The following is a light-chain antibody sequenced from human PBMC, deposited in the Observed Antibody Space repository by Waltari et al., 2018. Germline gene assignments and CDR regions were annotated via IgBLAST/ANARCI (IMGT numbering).Light chain of an antibody. V-gene: IGKV1-33*01. Sequence: DIQMIQSPSSLSASVGERVTITCQANQDIRNNLNWYQQKPGKAPNLLIFEASTLETGVPSRFSGSGFGRDFSFTISSLQSEDIATYFCQQSNNLPVTFGPGTKVHIK. CDR2: EAS. CDR3: QQSNNLPVT. J-gene: IGKJ3*01. CDR1: QDIRNN.